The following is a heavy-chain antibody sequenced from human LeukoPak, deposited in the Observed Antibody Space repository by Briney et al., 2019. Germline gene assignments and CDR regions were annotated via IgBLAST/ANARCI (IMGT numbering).Heavy chain of an antibody. CDR1: GGSINSYY. Sequence: SETLSLTCTVSGGSINSYYWSWIRQPAGKGLEWLGRIYTSGSTNYNPSLKSRVTISVDTSKNQFSLKLSSVTAADTAVYYCARGEGSKWLGFTYPYYMDVWGKGTTVTISS. CDR3: ARGEGSKWLGFTYPYYMDV. D-gene: IGHD6-19*01. V-gene: IGHV4-4*07. CDR2: IYTSGST. J-gene: IGHJ6*03.